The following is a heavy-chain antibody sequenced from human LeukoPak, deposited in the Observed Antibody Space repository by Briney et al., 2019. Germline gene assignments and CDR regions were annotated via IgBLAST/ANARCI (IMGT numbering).Heavy chain of an antibody. J-gene: IGHJ5*02. CDR3: ARDPGNDYGISGGNWFDP. CDR2: MNPNSGNT. D-gene: IGHD4-17*01. Sequence: ASVKVSCKASGYTFTSYDINWVRQATGQGLEWMGWMNPNSGNTGYAQKFQGRVTMTRNTSISTVYMELSSLRSEDTAVYYCARDPGNDYGISGGNWFDPWGQGTLVTVSS. V-gene: IGHV1-8*01. CDR1: GYTFTSYD.